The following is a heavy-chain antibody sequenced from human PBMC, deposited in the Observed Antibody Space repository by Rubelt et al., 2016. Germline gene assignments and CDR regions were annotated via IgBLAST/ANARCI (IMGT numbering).Heavy chain of an antibody. CDR3: TKEPGGSGFDP. V-gene: IGHV4-39*07. Sequence: QLQLQESGPGLVKPSETLSLPCTVSGGSIRSATDSWGWIRQPPGKGREGTGIIFYTGSTYSHSSLKSRVTISLDMSKKSLSLKLTSVTAADTAVYYCTKEPGGSGFDPWGQGTLVTVSS. D-gene: IGHD3-10*01. J-gene: IGHJ5*02. CDR1: GGSIRSATDS. CDR2: IFYTGST.